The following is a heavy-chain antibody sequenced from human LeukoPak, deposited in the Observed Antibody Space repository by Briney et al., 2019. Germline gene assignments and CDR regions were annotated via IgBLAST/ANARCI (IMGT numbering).Heavy chain of an antibody. J-gene: IGHJ6*02. CDR3: ARLMAAGGGDYYYYYGMDV. Sequence: GGSLRLSCAASGFTFSGYSMNWVRQAPGKGLEWVSSISSSSSYIYYADSVKGRFTISRDNAKNSLYLQMNSLRAEDTAVYYCARLMAAGGGDYYYYYGMDVWGQGTTVTVSS. CDR2: ISSSSSYI. V-gene: IGHV3-21*01. CDR1: GFTFSGYS. D-gene: IGHD6-13*01.